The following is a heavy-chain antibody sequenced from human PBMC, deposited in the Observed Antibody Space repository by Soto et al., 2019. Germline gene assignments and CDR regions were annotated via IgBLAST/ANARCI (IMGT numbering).Heavy chain of an antibody. V-gene: IGHV1-2*04. CDR2: INPNSGGT. D-gene: IGHD3-3*01. CDR3: ARDRGLVLRFLEWHEHYYYYGMDV. Sequence: GTSVKVTCKDSGYTYTGNYRHWVRQAPGQGLEWMGWINPNSGGTNYAQKFQGWVTMTRDTSISTAYMELSRLRSDDTAVYYCARDRGLVLRFLEWHEHYYYYGMDVWGQGTTVTVSS. J-gene: IGHJ6*02. CDR1: GYTYTGNY.